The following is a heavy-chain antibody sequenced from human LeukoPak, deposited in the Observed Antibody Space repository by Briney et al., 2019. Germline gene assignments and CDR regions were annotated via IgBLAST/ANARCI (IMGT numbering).Heavy chain of an antibody. D-gene: IGHD6-25*01. V-gene: IGHV1-8*01. CDR1: GYTFTSYD. J-gene: IGHJ5*02. CDR2: MNPNRGNT. CDR3: ARVRVQRVNWFDL. Sequence: GASVKVSCKASGYTFTSYDINWVRQATGQGLEWMGWMNPNRGNTGYAQKYQGRVTITRNTSISTAYLELSSLRPEDAAVYYWARVRVQRVNWFDLWGQGTLVTVS.